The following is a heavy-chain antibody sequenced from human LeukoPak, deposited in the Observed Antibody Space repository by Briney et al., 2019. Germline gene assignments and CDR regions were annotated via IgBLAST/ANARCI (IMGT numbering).Heavy chain of an antibody. CDR3: ARRSGSAYGMDV. V-gene: IGHV3-64D*06. J-gene: IGHJ6*02. Sequence: PGGSLRLSCSGSGFTFSSYVMHWVRQAPGKGLEYVSAISSNGGSTYYADSVKGRFTISRDNSKNTLYLQMSSLRAEDAAVYYCARRSGSAYGMDVWGQGTTVTVSS. CDR2: ISSNGGST. D-gene: IGHD6-19*01. CDR1: GFTFSSYV.